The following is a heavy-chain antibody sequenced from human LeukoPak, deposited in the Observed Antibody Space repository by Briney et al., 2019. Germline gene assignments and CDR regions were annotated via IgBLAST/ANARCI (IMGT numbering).Heavy chain of an antibody. CDR1: GYTFSDYY. Sequence: ASVKVSCKASGYTFSDYYMHWVRQAPGQGLEWMGWMNPKNGGPNYAQKFQGRVIMTRATSINSAYMELSRLTSDDTAVYYCARCSVVVPAAINWFDPWGQGTLVTVSS. CDR2: MNPKNGGP. J-gene: IGHJ5*02. V-gene: IGHV1-2*02. CDR3: ARCSVVVPAAINWFDP. D-gene: IGHD2-2*01.